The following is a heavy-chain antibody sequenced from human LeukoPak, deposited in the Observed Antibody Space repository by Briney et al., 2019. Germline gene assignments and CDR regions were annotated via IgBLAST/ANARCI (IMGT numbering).Heavy chain of an antibody. CDR2: IYWDDDK. V-gene: IGHV2-5*02. CDR3: ALTKYNFNTPGWFDP. J-gene: IGHJ5*02. CDR1: GFSLSTSGVG. Sequence: GPTLVNPTQTLSLTCTFSGFSLSTSGVGVGWIRQPLGKALEWLAVIYWDDDKRYSPSLKSRLALTKDTSKNQVVLTMTNLDPVDTATYYCALTKYNFNTPGWFDPWGQGTLVTVSS. D-gene: IGHD1-20*01.